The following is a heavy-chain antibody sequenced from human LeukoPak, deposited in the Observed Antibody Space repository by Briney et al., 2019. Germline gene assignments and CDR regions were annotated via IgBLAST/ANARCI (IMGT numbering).Heavy chain of an antibody. J-gene: IGHJ4*02. CDR3: ARHGYTASHFFLDY. CDR2: IYTTGHA. D-gene: IGHD5-18*01. V-gene: IGHV4-4*07. Sequence: SETLSLICTVSTGSINSYYWGWVRQPAGRGLEWIGRIYTTGHADYDPSLQSRVTMSVDTSQKQFSLNLKSVTAADTATYFCARHGYTASHFFLDYWSQGTPVTVSS. CDR1: TGSINSYY.